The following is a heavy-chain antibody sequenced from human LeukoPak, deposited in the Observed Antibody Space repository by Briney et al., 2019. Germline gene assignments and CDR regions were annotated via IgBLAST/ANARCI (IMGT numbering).Heavy chain of an antibody. CDR1: GFTFSSYS. CDR3: ARDRNWGQAPPDY. Sequence: GGSLRLSCAASGFTFSSYSMNWVRKAPGKGLEWVSSISSSSSYIYYADSVKGRFTISRDNAKNSLYLQMNSLRAEDTAVYYCARDRNWGQAPPDYWGQGTLVTVSS. D-gene: IGHD7-27*01. CDR2: ISSSSSYI. J-gene: IGHJ4*02. V-gene: IGHV3-21*01.